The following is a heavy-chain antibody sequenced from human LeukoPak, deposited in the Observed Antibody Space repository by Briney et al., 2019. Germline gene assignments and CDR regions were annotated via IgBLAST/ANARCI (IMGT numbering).Heavy chain of an antibody. Sequence: PSETLSLTCAVYGGSFSSYYWSWIRQPPGKGLEWIGEINYSGGTNYNPSLKSRVTISVDTSKNQFSLKLSSVTAADTAVYYCARGVCSGGSCYSEWNYWGQGTLVTVSS. CDR2: INYSGGT. CDR1: GGSFSSYY. V-gene: IGHV4-34*01. J-gene: IGHJ4*02. D-gene: IGHD2-15*01. CDR3: ARGVCSGGSCYSEWNY.